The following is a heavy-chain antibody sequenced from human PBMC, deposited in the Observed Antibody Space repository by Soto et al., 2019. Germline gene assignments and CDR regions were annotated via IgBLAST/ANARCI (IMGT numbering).Heavy chain of an antibody. CDR3: ARDSLLGYCSGGSCQGTPNWCDP. J-gene: IGHJ5*02. Sequence: SVKVSCKASGATFSRSAISWVRQAPGQGREWMGGIIPIFGTANYAQKFQGRVTITADESTSTAYMELSSLRSEDTAVYYRARDSLLGYCSGGSCQGTPNWCDPWGQVTRGTV. CDR1: GATFSRSA. D-gene: IGHD2-15*01. V-gene: IGHV1-69*13. CDR2: IIPIFGTA.